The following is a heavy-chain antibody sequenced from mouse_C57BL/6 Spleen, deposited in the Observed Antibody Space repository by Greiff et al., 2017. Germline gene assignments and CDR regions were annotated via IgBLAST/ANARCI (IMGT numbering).Heavy chain of an antibody. Sequence: ESGAELARPGASVKLSCKASGYTFTSYGISWVKQRTGQGLEWIGEIYPRSGNTYYNEKFKGKATLTADKSSSTAYMELRSLTSEDSAVYFCARGYDYDGGFAYWGQGTLVTVSA. CDR3: ARGYDYDGGFAY. D-gene: IGHD2-4*01. CDR2: IYPRSGNT. J-gene: IGHJ3*01. CDR1: GYTFTSYG. V-gene: IGHV1-81*01.